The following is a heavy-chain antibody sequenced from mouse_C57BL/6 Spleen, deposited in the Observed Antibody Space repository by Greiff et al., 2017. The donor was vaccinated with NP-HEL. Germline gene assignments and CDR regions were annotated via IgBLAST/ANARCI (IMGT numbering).Heavy chain of an antibody. V-gene: IGHV1-64*01. J-gene: IGHJ2*01. CDR1: GYTFTSYW. Sequence: VQLQQPGAELVKPGASVKLSCKASGYTFTSYWMHWVKQRPGQGLEWIGMIHPNSGSTNYNEKFKSKATLTVDKSSSTAYMQLSSLTSEDSAVYYCASGPYGSSYGDYWGQGTTLTVSS. D-gene: IGHD1-1*01. CDR3: ASGPYGSSYGDY. CDR2: IHPNSGST.